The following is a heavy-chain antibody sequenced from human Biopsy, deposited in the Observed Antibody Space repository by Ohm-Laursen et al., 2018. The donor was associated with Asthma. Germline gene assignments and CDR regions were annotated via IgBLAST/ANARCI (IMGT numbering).Heavy chain of an antibody. CDR2: SNQGGSP. D-gene: IGHD3-3*01. V-gene: IGHV4-34*01. CDR3: ASGPEWYGLDV. Sequence: TLSLTCGVYRGSLRVYVWSWIRQPPGKGLEWIGESNQGGSPTFNPSLKSRVTISRDTSKNQLSLKLRSVTAEDTAVYYCASGPEWYGLDVWGQGTTVTVSS. CDR1: RGSLRVYV. J-gene: IGHJ6*02.